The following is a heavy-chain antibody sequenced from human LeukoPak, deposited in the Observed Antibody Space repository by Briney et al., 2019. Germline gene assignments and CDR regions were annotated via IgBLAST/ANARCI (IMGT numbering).Heavy chain of an antibody. CDR2: IYTSGST. CDR3: AREWGPGSSYYYYMDV. CDR1: GGSISSGSYY. J-gene: IGHJ6*03. D-gene: IGHD3-10*01. V-gene: IGHV4-61*02. Sequence: PSETLSLTCTVSGGSISSGSYYWSWIRQPAGKGLEWIGRIYTSGSTNYNPSLKSRVTISVDTSKNQFSLKLSSVTAADTAVYYCAREWGPGSSYYYYMDVWGKGTTVTISS.